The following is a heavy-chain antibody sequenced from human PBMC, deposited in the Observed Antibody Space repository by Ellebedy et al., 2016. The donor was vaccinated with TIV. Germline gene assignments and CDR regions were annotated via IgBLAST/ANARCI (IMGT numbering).Heavy chain of an antibody. CDR3: VKDRRAEAGRIRYYFDY. D-gene: IGHD6-13*01. CDR2: ISSNGGST. CDR1: GFTFSSYA. J-gene: IGHJ4*02. V-gene: IGHV3-64D*06. Sequence: GESLKISCSASGFTFSSYAMHWVRQAPGKGLEYVSAISSNGGSTYYADPVKGRFTISRDNSKNTLYLQMSSLGAEDTAVYYCVKDRRAEAGRIRYYFDYWGQGTLVTVSS.